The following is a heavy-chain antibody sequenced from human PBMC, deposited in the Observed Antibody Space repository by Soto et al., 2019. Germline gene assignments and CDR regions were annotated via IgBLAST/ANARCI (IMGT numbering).Heavy chain of an antibody. V-gene: IGHV4-34*01. CDR2: INHSGST. CDR3: ARAQSYYYYMDV. CDR1: GGSFSGYY. Sequence: SETLSLTCAVYGGSFSGYYWSWIRQPPGKGLEWIGEINHSGSTNYNPSLKSRVTISVDTSKNQFSLKLSSVTAADTAVYYCARAQSYYYYMDVWGKGTTVTVSS. J-gene: IGHJ6*03.